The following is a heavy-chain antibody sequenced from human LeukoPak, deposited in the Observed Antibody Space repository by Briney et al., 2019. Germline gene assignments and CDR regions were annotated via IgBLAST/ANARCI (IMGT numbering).Heavy chain of an antibody. D-gene: IGHD4-17*01. V-gene: IGHV4-34*01. CDR2: INHSGST. CDR3: ARGFYGRDY. CDR1: GGSFSGYY. Sequence: SETLSLTCAVYGGSFSGYYWSWIRQPPGKGLEWIGEINHSGSTNYNPSLKSRVTISVDTSKNQFSLKLSSVTAADTAVYYCARGFYGRDYWGQGTPVTVSS. J-gene: IGHJ4*02.